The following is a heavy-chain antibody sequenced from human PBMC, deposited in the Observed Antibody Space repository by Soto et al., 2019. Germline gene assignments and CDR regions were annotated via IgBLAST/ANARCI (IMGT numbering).Heavy chain of an antibody. J-gene: IGHJ6*02. CDR3: ARDPRVYCTNGVCPYYYYGMDV. Sequence: QVQLVESGGGVVQPGRSLRLSCAASGFTFSSYGMHWVRQAPGKGLEWVAVIWYDGSNKYYADSVKGRFTISRDNSKNTLYLQMNSLRAEDTAVYYCARDPRVYCTNGVCPYYYYGMDVWGQGTTVTVSS. D-gene: IGHD2-8*01. V-gene: IGHV3-30*19. CDR2: IWYDGSNK. CDR1: GFTFSSYG.